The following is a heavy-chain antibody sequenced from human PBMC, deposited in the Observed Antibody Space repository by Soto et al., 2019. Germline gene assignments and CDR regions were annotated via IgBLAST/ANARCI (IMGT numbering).Heavy chain of an antibody. D-gene: IGHD2-2*01. CDR2: ITSSSSYI. V-gene: IGHV3-21*01. Sequence: WGSLILSCAASGFTFGSYSMNWVRQAPGKGLEWVSSITSSSSYIYYADSVKGRFTISRDNAKNSLYLQMNSLRAEDTAVYYCARDLGVPAAHNWFDPWGQGTLVTVSS. J-gene: IGHJ5*02. CDR1: GFTFGSYS. CDR3: ARDLGVPAAHNWFDP.